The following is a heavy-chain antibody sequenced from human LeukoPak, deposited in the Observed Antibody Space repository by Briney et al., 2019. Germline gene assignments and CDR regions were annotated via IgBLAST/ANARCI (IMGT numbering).Heavy chain of an antibody. V-gene: IGHV3-64D*06. CDR3: VKDRGGGYAFDY. Sequence: GGSLRLSCAASGFTFSRNTMHWVRQAPGKGLEYVSSIGGDGDTTFYADSVKGRFTISRDNSKNTLFLQMSSLRPEDTAVYYCVKDRGGGYAFDYWGQGTLVTVSS. CDR2: IGGDGDTT. CDR1: GFTFSRNT. J-gene: IGHJ4*02. D-gene: IGHD3-16*01.